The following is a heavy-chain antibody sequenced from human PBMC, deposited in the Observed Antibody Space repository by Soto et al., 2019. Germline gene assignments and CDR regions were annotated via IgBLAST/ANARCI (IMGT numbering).Heavy chain of an antibody. V-gene: IGHV1-58*02. J-gene: IGHJ4*02. D-gene: IGHD2-15*01. CDR1: GFTFTSSA. Sequence: GASVKVSCKASGFTFTSSAMQWVRQARGQRLEWIGWIVVGSGNTNYAQKFQERVTITRDMSTSTAYMELSSLRSEDTAMYYCARTVRYCGGTSCDYYFDYWGQGTLVTVSS. CDR3: ARTVRYCGGTSCDYYFDY. CDR2: IVVGSGNT.